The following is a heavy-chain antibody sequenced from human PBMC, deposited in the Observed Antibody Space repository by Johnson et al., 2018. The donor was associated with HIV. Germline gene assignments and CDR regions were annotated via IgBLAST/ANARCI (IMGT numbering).Heavy chain of an antibody. CDR3: AAMDGSGSYWAFDI. CDR2: IYSGGST. CDR1: GFTLSTYA. D-gene: IGHD3-10*01. V-gene: IGHV3-66*01. Sequence: VQLVESGGDMVQPGRSLRLSCVASGFTLSTYAMHWVRQAPGKGLEWVSVIYSGGSTYYADSVKGRFTISRDNSKNTLYLQMNSLRAEDTAVYYCAAMDGSGSYWAFDIWGQGTMVTVSS. J-gene: IGHJ3*02.